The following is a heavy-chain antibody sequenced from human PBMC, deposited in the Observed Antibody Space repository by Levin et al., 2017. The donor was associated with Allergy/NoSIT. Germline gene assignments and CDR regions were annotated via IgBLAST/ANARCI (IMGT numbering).Heavy chain of an antibody. CDR2: IYYSGST. CDR3: ARDQRGIAAAEFMY. Sequence: ESLKISCTVSGGSISSSSYYWGWIRQPPGKGLEWIGSIYYSGSTYYNPSLKSRVTISVDTSKNQFSLKLSSVTAADTAVYYCARDQRGIAAAEFMYWGQGTLVTVSS. CDR1: GGSISSSSYY. V-gene: IGHV4-39*07. J-gene: IGHJ4*02. D-gene: IGHD6-13*01.